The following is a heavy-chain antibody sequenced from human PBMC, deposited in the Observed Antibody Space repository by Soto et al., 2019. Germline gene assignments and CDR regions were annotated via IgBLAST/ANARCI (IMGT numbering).Heavy chain of an antibody. Sequence: QPGGSLRLSCTASGFTFGDYAMSWVRQAPGKGLEWVGFIRSKAYGGTTEYAASVKGRFTISRDDSKSIAYLQMNSLKTEDTAVYYCTREAAYYYDSSGSHYSAGMDVWGQGTTVTVSS. CDR3: TREAAYYYDSSGSHYSAGMDV. CDR1: GFTFGDYA. CDR2: IRSKAYGGTT. D-gene: IGHD3-22*01. J-gene: IGHJ6*02. V-gene: IGHV3-49*04.